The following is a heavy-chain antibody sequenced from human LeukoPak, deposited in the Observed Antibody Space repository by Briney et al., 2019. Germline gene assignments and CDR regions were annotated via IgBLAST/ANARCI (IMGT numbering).Heavy chain of an antibody. J-gene: IGHJ2*01. CDR2: INHSGST. Sequence: PSETLSLTCAVYGGSFSGYYWSWIRQPPGKELEWIGEINHSGSTNYNPSLKSRVTISVDTSKNQFSLKLSSVTAADTAMYYCARGGDYGDYVRAYWYFDLWGRGTLVTVSS. CDR3: ARGGDYGDYVRAYWYFDL. D-gene: IGHD4-17*01. V-gene: IGHV4-34*01. CDR1: GGSFSGYY.